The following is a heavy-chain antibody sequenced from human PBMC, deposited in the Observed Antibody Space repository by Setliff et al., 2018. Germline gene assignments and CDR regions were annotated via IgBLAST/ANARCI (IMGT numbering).Heavy chain of an antibody. CDR3: ATLTGDRGVDY. V-gene: IGHV4-38-2*01. CDR2: IYYRGST. CDR1: GYSISSGYN. D-gene: IGHD7-27*01. J-gene: IGHJ4*02. Sequence: PSETLSLTCAVSGYSISSGYNWGWIRQPPGKGLEWIASIYYRGSTSYNSSLKSRVSISVDTSKNQFSLNLSSVTAADTAVYYCATLTGDRGVDYWGQGRLVTVSS.